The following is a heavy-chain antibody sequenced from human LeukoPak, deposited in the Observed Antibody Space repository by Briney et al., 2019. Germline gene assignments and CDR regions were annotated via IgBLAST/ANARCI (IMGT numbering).Heavy chain of an antibody. Sequence: PSETLSLTCTVSGGSISSSSYYWGWIRQPPGKGLEWIGSIYYSGSTYYNPSLKSRVTISVDTSKNQFSLKLSSVTAADTAVYYCARDGTGYYDSSGYKGGYWGQGTLVTVSS. V-gene: IGHV4-39*07. CDR3: ARDGTGYYDSSGYKGGY. D-gene: IGHD3-22*01. CDR1: GGSISSSSYY. J-gene: IGHJ4*02. CDR2: IYYSGST.